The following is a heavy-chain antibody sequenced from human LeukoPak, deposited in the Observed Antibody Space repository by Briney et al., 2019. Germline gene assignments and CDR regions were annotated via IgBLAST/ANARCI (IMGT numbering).Heavy chain of an antibody. CDR1: GFTFSSYS. CDR3: AKEGRCASGGSCRGKFDP. CDR2: ISSSSSYI. J-gene: IGHJ5*02. V-gene: IGHV3-21*01. D-gene: IGHD2-15*01. Sequence: GGSLRLSCAASGFTFSSYSMNWVRQAPGKGLEWVSSISSSSSYIYYADSVKGRFTISRDNAKNSLYLQMNSLRAEDTAVYYCAKEGRCASGGSCRGKFDPWGQGTLVTVSS.